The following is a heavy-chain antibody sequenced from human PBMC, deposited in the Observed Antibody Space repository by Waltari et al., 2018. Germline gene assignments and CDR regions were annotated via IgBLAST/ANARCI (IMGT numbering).Heavy chain of an antibody. J-gene: IGHJ3*01. V-gene: IGHV4-39*01. Sequence: RQPPGKGMEWTSTISYSGAPYTNPSLKSRVTISVDTFKNQFSLKLRSVTAADTALYYCATYVGASIGTAAFDVWGQGTMVTVSS. D-gene: IGHD3-16*01. CDR2: ISYSGAP. CDR3: ATYVGASIGTAAFDV.